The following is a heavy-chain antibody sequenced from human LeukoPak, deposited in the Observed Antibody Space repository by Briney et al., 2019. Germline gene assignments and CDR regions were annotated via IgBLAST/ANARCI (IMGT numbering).Heavy chain of an antibody. J-gene: IGHJ4*02. V-gene: IGHV1-69*05. Sequence: ASVKVSCKASGGTFSSYAISWVRQAPGQGLEWMGRIIPIFGTANYAQKFQGRVTITTDESTSTAYMELSSLGSEDTAVYYCARAGLRSDYYDSSGYYWDYWGQGTLVTVSS. CDR2: IIPIFGTA. CDR1: GGTFSSYA. CDR3: ARAGLRSDYYDSSGYYWDY. D-gene: IGHD3-22*01.